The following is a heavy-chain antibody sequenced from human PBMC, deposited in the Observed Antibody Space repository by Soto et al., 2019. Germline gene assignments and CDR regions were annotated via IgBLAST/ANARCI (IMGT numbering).Heavy chain of an antibody. CDR2: ISYDGSNK. CDR1: GFTFSSYG. D-gene: IGHD2-2*01. CDR3: AKDLPDIVVVPAAVAPLYYYYMDV. V-gene: IGHV3-30*18. Sequence: GGSLRLSCAASGFTFSSYGMHWVRQAPGKGLEWVAVISYDGSNKYYADSVKGRFTISRENSKNTLYLKMNSLRAEDTAVYYCAKDLPDIVVVPAAVAPLYYYYMDVWGKGTTVTVSS. J-gene: IGHJ6*03.